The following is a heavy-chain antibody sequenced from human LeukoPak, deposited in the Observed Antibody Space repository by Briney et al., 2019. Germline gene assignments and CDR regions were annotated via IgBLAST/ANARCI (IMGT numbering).Heavy chain of an antibody. D-gene: IGHD6-13*01. Sequence: ASVKVSCKASGYTFTAYYMHWVRQAPGQGLEWMGIINPSTASTDYALKFQGRVTMTRDTSTDTVYMELSNLRSEDTAVYYCAREGSHYTSSWSTPFDYWGQGTLVTVSS. CDR2: INPSTAST. CDR3: AREGSHYTSSWSTPFDY. J-gene: IGHJ4*02. V-gene: IGHV1-46*01. CDR1: GYTFTAYY.